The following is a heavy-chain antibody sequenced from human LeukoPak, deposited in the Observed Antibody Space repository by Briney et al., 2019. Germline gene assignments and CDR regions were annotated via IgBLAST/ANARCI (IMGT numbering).Heavy chain of an antibody. CDR3: ARVVTAHTYKGYAFDI. J-gene: IGHJ3*02. D-gene: IGHD2-21*02. V-gene: IGHV1-69*13. CDR2: IIPIFGTA. Sequence: SVKVSCKASGYTFTSYAMNWVRQAPGQGLEWMGGIIPIFGTANYAQKFQGRVTITADESTSTAYMELSSLRSEDTAVYYCARVVTAHTYKGYAFDIWGQGTMVTVPS. CDR1: GYTFTSYA.